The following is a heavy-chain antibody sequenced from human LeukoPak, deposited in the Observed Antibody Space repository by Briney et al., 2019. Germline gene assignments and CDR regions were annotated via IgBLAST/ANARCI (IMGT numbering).Heavy chain of an antibody. Sequence: GGSLSLSCAASGFTFSSYWMHWVRQAPGKGLVWVSRINSDGSSTSYADSVKGRFTISRDNAKNTLYLQMNSPRAEDTAVYYCASREVRGVSGPVDAFDIWGQGTMVTVSS. V-gene: IGHV3-74*01. CDR1: GFTFSSYW. D-gene: IGHD3-10*01. CDR3: ASREVRGVSGPVDAFDI. J-gene: IGHJ3*02. CDR2: INSDGSST.